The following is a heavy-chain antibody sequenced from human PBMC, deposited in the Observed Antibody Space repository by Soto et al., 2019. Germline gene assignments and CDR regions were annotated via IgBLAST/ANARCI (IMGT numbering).Heavy chain of an antibody. V-gene: IGHV3-7*01. CDR2: IKQDGSEK. CDR1: GFTFSSYW. J-gene: IGHJ4*02. Sequence: GGSLRLSCAASGFTFSSYWMSWVRQAPGKGLEWVANIKQDGSEKYYVDSVKGRFTISRDNAMNSLYLQMNSLSFEDTAVFFCLRDILVSDYDFWSGYYNDYWGQGTLVTVSS. D-gene: IGHD3-3*01. CDR3: LRDILVSDYDFWSGYYNDY.